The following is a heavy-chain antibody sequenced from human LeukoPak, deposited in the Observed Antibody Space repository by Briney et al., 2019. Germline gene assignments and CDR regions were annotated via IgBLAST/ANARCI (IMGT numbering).Heavy chain of an antibody. V-gene: IGHV1-3*03. J-gene: IGHJ3*02. Sequence: ASVKVSFKASGYTFTIYAMHWVRQAPGQRLEWMGWINAGNGNTKYSQEFQGRVTITRDTSASTAYMELSSLRSEDVAVYYCARGSRYYGDYPEDAFDIWGQGTMVTVSS. CDR3: ARGSRYYGDYPEDAFDI. D-gene: IGHD4-17*01. CDR1: GYTFTIYA. CDR2: INAGNGNT.